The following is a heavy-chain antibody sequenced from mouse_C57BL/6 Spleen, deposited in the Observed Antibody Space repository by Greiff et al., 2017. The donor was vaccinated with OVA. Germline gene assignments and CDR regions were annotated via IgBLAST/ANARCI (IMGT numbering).Heavy chain of an antibody. D-gene: IGHD1-1*01. CDR2: INPNNGGT. CDR1: GYTFTDYN. CDR3: ASLITTVVATDY. V-gene: IGHV1-22*01. J-gene: IGHJ2*01. Sequence: EVQLQESGPELVKPGASVKMSCKASGYTFTDYNMHWVKQSHGKSLEWIGYINPNNGGTSYNQKFKGKATLTVNKSSSTAYMELRSLTSEDSAVYCCASLITTVVATDYWGQGTTLTVSS.